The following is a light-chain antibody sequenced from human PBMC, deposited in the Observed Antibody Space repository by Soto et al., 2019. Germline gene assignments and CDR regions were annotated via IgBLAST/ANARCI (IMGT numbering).Light chain of an antibody. CDR1: QSFNSIY. V-gene: IGKV3-20*01. Sequence: EIGLSQSPGTLSLSPGERATLSCRASQSFNSIYLAWYQQKPGQAPRLLIYGASSRATGIPDRFSGSGSGTDFTLTISRLEPEDFAVYYCQQYGRSPLTFGGGTKVAIK. CDR2: GAS. CDR3: QQYGRSPLT. J-gene: IGKJ4*01.